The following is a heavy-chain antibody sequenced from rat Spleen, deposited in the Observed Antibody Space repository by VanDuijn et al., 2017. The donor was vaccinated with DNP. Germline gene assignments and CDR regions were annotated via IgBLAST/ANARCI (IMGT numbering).Heavy chain of an antibody. CDR3: AIQLGVFDY. CDR1: GYSITTSDR. D-gene: IGHD5-1*01. CDR2: INNAGDT. Sequence: EVQLQESGPGLVKPSQSLSLTCSVTGYSITTSDRWTWIREFPGNKLEWMGYINNAGDTNYNPSLKSRISITTDTSKNQFFLQVNSVDTEDTATYYCAIQLGVFDYWDQGVMVTVSS. J-gene: IGHJ2*01. V-gene: IGHV3-3*01.